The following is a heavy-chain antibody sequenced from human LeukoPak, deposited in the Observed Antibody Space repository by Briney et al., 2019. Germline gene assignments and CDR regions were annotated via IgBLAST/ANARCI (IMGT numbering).Heavy chain of an antibody. CDR1: GFTFSSYW. V-gene: IGHV3-74*01. D-gene: IGHD6-13*01. CDR2: INSDGSST. Sequence: PGGSLRLSCAASGFTFSSYWMHWVHQAPGKGLVWVSRINSDGSSTSYADSVKGRFTISRDNAKNTLYLQMNSLRAEDTAVYYCARSPRNPAAGTAFDYWGQGTLVTVSS. J-gene: IGHJ4*02. CDR3: ARSPRNPAAGTAFDY.